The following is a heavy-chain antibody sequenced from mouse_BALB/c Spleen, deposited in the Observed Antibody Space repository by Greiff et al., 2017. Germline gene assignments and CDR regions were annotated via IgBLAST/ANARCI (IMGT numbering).Heavy chain of an antibody. V-gene: IGHV5-6-4*01. J-gene: IGHJ3*01. Sequence: EVQLVESGGGLVKPGGSLKLSCAASGFTFSSYTMSWVRQTPEKWLEWVATISSGGSYTYYPDSVKGRFTISRDNAKNTLYLQMSSLKSEDTAMYYCTRDHGNYERFAYWGQGTLVTVSA. CDR1: GFTFSSYT. CDR2: ISSGGSYT. CDR3: TRDHGNYERFAY. D-gene: IGHD2-1*01.